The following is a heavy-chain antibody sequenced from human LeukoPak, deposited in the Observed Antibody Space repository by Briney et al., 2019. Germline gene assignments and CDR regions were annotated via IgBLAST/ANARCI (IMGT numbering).Heavy chain of an antibody. J-gene: IGHJ4*02. Sequence: ASVKVSCKASGYTFTAYYMHGVRQAPGQGPEWMGWINPNSGVTNYAQKFQGRVIMTSDTSISTAYMEFSRLRSDDTAMYYCARDLGVTVRPFSLFYWGQGTLVTVSS. CDR2: INPNSGVT. V-gene: IGHV1-2*02. D-gene: IGHD6-6*01. CDR1: GYTFTAYY. CDR3: ARDLGVTVRPFSLFY.